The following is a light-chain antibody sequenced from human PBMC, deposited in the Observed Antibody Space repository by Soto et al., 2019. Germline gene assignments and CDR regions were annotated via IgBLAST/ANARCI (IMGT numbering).Light chain of an antibody. CDR1: QSVSSN. J-gene: IGKJ1*01. Sequence: EIVMTQSPATLSVSPGERATLSCRASQSVSSNLAWYQQKPGQAPRLLIYGASTRATGIPARFSGSGSGTEFTLTLSSLRSEDFAVYYCQQYNSWPGWTFGEGTKVESK. CDR2: GAS. V-gene: IGKV3-15*01. CDR3: QQYNSWPGWT.